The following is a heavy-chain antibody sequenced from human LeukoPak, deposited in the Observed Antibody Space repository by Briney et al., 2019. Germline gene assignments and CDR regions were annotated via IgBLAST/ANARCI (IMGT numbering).Heavy chain of an antibody. CDR3: AKGGRWFGELFPFDY. CDR1: GFTFSSYA. Sequence: GGSLRLSCAASGFTFSSYAMSWVRQAPGKGLEWVSAISGSGGSTYYADSVKGRFTISRDNSKNTLYLQMNSLRAEDTAVYYCAKGGRWFGELFPFDYWGQGTLVTVSS. CDR2: ISGSGGST. D-gene: IGHD3-10*01. V-gene: IGHV3-23*01. J-gene: IGHJ4*02.